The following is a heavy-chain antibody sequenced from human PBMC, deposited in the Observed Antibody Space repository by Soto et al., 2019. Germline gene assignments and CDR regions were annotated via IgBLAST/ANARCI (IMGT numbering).Heavy chain of an antibody. J-gene: IGHJ4*02. CDR3: VRFWPPPYSDALTDYTDAFDY. Sequence: SQTLSLTCAISGDSVSSNSAAWNWIRQSPSRGLEWLGRTYYGSKWYNDYAVSVKSRITINPDTSKNQFSLQLNSVTPEDTAVYYCVRFWPPPYSDALTDYTDAFDYWGQGTLVTVSS. CDR2: TYYGSKWYN. D-gene: IGHD3-9*01. V-gene: IGHV6-1*01. CDR1: GDSVSSNSAA.